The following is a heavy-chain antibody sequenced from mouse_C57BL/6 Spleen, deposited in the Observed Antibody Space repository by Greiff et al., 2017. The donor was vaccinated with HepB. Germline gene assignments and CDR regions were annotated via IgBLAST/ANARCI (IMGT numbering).Heavy chain of an antibody. D-gene: IGHD1-1*01. CDR1: GYTFTDYN. V-gene: IGHV1-18*01. Sequence: EVQLQQSGPELVKPGASVKIPCKASGYTFTDYNMDWVKQSHGKSLEWIGDINPNNGGTIYNQKFKGKATLTVDKSSSTAYMELRSLTSEDTAVYYCARNYYGSPHFDDWGQGTTLTVSS. CDR3: ARNYYGSPHFDD. J-gene: IGHJ2*01. CDR2: INPNNGGT.